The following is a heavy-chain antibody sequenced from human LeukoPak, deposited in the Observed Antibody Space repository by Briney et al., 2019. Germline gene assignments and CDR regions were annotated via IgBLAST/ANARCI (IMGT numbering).Heavy chain of an antibody. Sequence: ASVKVSCKASGYTFTSYGISWVWQAPGQGLEWMGWISAYNGNTNYAQKLQGRVTMTTDTSTSTAYMELRSLRSDDTAVYYCARVKEGSGWYRAFDIWGRGTMVTVSS. CDR1: GYTFTSYG. J-gene: IGHJ3*02. V-gene: IGHV1-18*01. CDR3: ARVKEGSGWYRAFDI. CDR2: ISAYNGNT. D-gene: IGHD6-19*01.